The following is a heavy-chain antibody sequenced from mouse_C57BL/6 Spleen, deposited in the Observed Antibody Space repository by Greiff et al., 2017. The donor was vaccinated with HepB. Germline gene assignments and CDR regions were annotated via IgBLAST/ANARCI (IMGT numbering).Heavy chain of an antibody. CDR1: GYSFTSYY. CDR3: AREGDYAWFAY. D-gene: IGHD2-4*01. Sequence: VQLQQSGPELVKPGASVKLSCKASGYSFTSYYIHWVKQTPGQGLEWIGWIYPGSGNTTYNEKFKGKAILTADTSSSTAYMQLSSLTSEDSAVYYCAREGDYAWFAYWGQGTLVTVSA. CDR2: IYPGSGNT. V-gene: IGHV1-66*01. J-gene: IGHJ3*01.